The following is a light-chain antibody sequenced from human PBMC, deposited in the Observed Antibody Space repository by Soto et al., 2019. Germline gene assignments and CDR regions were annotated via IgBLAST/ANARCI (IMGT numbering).Light chain of an antibody. J-gene: IGLJ2*01. Sequence: QLVLTQPPSASGTPGQRVTISCSGSSSNIGSNTVNWYQLLPGTAPKLLIYSNNQRPSGVPDRFSGSKSGTSASLAISGLQSEDEADYYCEAWDDSLDGVVFGGGTQLTVL. CDR2: SNN. CDR3: EAWDDSLDGVV. V-gene: IGLV1-44*01. CDR1: SSNIGSNT.